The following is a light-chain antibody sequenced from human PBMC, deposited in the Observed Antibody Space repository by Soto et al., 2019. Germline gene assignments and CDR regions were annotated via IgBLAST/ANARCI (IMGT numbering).Light chain of an antibody. CDR3: QQYGNLPPT. J-gene: IGKJ1*01. Sequence: EIVLTQSPGTLSLSPVERATLSCMASQSVGSSLAWYHQKPGQAPRLLIYSASSRATGIPDRFSGSGSGTDFTLTVSRLEPDDFAVYYCQQYGNLPPTFGQGTKVEIK. CDR1: QSVGSS. V-gene: IGKV3-20*01. CDR2: SAS.